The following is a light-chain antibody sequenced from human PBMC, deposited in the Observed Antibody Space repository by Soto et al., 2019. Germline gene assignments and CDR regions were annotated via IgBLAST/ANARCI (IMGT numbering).Light chain of an antibody. CDR2: ENT. CDR1: RSNIGAGYD. V-gene: IGLV1-40*01. Sequence: QSVLTQPPSVSGAPGQRVTISCTGSRSNIGAGYDVHWYQHLPGTAPKLLVYENTSRPSGVPDRFSGSRSGTSASLAITGLQAEEEADYYCQSFDNSLSGWVFGGGTKVTVL. CDR3: QSFDNSLSGWV. J-gene: IGLJ3*02.